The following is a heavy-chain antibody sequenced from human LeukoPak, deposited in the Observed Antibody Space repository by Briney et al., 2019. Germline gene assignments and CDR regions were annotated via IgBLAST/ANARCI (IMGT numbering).Heavy chain of an antibody. V-gene: IGHV3-23*01. Sequence: PGGFLRLSCEASGFTFIRYAMSWVRQAPGKGLEWVSTISGNGDSAYYADSVKGRFTISRDNSKNTLYLQMDSLRAEDTAVYYCPRKYDSSGYFDYWGQGTLVTVSS. D-gene: IGHD3-22*01. CDR1: GFTFIRYA. J-gene: IGHJ4*02. CDR2: ISGNGDSA. CDR3: PRKYDSSGYFDY.